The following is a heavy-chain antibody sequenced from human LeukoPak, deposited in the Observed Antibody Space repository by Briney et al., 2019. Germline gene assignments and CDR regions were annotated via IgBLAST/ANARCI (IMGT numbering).Heavy chain of an antibody. CDR3: ARGFGPTYGWARY. CDR2: IYYSGST. V-gene: IGHV4-39*01. D-gene: IGHD3-10*01. J-gene: IGHJ4*02. CDR1: GGSINSGNYY. Sequence: SETLSLTCTVSGGSINSGNYYWGWLRQPPGEGLEWIGSIYYSGSTYYNPSLKSRVTMSVDTSKNQFSLRLSSVTAADTAVYFCARGFGPTYGWARYWGQGTLVIVSS.